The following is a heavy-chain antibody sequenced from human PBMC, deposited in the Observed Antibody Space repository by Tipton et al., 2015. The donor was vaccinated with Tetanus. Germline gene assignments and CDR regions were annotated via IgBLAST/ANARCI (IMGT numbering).Heavy chain of an antibody. D-gene: IGHD2-15*01. J-gene: IGHJ4*02. CDR1: GFIFSSYG. Sequence: SLRLSCAASGFIFSSYGIHWVRQAPGKGLEWVAASWYDGTDQYYADSVKGRFTPSRDNSKNTLYLEMNSLRAEDTALYYCAREADCSGGSCFSGDFDNWGQGTQVTVSS. CDR2: SWYDGTDQ. CDR3: AREADCSGGSCFSGDFDN. V-gene: IGHV3-33*01.